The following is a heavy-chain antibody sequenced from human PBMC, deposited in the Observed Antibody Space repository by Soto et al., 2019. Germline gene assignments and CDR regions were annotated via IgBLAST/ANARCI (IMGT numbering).Heavy chain of an antibody. CDR2: ISAYNGNT. Sequence: ASVKVCCKASGYTVTSYGSSWVRQAPGRGLEWMGWISAYNGNTNYAQKLQGRVTMTTDTSTSTAYMELRSLRSDDTAVYYCARWLAVAGRGDWFAPWGQGTLVTVSS. D-gene: IGHD6-19*01. J-gene: IGHJ5*02. V-gene: IGHV1-18*01. CDR1: GYTVTSYG. CDR3: ARWLAVAGRGDWFAP.